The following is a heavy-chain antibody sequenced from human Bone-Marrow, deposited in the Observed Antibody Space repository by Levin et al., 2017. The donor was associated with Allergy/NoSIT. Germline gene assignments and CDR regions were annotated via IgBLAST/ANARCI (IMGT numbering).Heavy chain of an antibody. J-gene: IGHJ5*02. CDR3: ACGPEEFASLTGFWLDP. CDR1: GGSISSGVFS. Sequence: SETLSLTCTVSGGSISSGVFSWNWIRQPPGKGLEWIGYISQSGGTYYNPSLKSRVTISEDRSKNQFSLKLTSMTAADTSVYYCACGPEEFASLTGFWLDPWGQGTLVTVSS. CDR2: ISQSGGT. V-gene: IGHV4-30-2*01. D-gene: IGHD2/OR15-2a*01.